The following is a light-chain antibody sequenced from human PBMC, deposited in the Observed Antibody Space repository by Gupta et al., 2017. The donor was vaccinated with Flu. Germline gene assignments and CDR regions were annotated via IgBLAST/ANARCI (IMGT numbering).Light chain of an antibody. J-gene: IGLJ2*01. V-gene: IGLV3-21*02. CDR1: NIGSKS. CDR3: QVWESSSDHQGV. Sequence: SYVLTPPPSVSVAPGQTARITCGGNNIGSKSVHWYQKKPGQAPVLGVDDDSDRHSGIQERFYGSNSGNTATLTIRRVEAGDEADYSCQVWESSSDHQGVFGGGTKLTVL. CDR2: DDS.